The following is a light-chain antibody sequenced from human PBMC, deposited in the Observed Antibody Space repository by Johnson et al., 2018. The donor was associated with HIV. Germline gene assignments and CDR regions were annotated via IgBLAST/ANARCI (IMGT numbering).Light chain of an antibody. CDR3: GTWDSGLSAHYV. V-gene: IGLV1-51*02. J-gene: IGLJ1*01. CDR2: ENN. Sequence: SFFTHPPSFSSSPFPPFPLSFSFFLSPLFLPSFSWYQQFPWAAPKLLIYENNKRPSGIADRFSDTKSGTSATLGITGLQTGDEADYYCGTWDSGLSAHYVFGTGTKVTVL. CDR1: LSPLFLPS.